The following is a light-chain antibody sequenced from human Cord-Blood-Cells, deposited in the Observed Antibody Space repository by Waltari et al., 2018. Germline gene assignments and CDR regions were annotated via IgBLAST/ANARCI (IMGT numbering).Light chain of an antibody. J-gene: IGLJ2*01. CDR1: SSDVGGYNY. CDR2: DVS. V-gene: IGLV2-14*01. Sequence: QSALTQPASVSGSPGQSITISCTGTSSDVGGYNYVSWYQQHPGKAPKLMIYDVSNRPSGVSKRFSGSKSGNTASLTISGLQAEDEADYYCSSDSSSSTPVVFGGGTKLTVL. CDR3: SSDSSSSTPVV.